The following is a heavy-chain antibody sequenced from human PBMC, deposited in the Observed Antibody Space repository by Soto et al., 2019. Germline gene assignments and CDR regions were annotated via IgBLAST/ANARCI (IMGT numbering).Heavy chain of an antibody. V-gene: IGHV4-30-4*01. Sequence: QVQLQESGPGLVKPSQTLSLTCTVSGGSITTGDYFWTWIRQPPGKGLEWSVTIYYSGTTYYNPSPKSRLTISVDTSTNQLSPRLSSVAAAATAVYYCARRRANWKDYYYYGRDLWCQGTAVTVPS. CDR1: GGSITTGDYF. J-gene: IGHJ6*02. D-gene: IGHD1-20*01. CDR2: IYYSGTT. CDR3: ARRRANWKDYYYYGRDL.